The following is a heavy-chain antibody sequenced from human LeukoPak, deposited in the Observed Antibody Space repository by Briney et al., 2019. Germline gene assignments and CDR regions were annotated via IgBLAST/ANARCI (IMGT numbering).Heavy chain of an antibody. D-gene: IGHD2/OR15-2a*01. Sequence: PGGSLRLSCAASGFTFSKYWLHWLRHAPGKGLVWVSRINPDDKSASYADSVKGRFTIARDDARKTLYLQMNSLRAEDTAVYYCLTIVETTFDAFDIWGQGTMVTVSS. CDR3: LTIVETTFDAFDI. J-gene: IGHJ3*02. CDR1: GFTFSKYW. CDR2: INPDDKSA. V-gene: IGHV3-74*01.